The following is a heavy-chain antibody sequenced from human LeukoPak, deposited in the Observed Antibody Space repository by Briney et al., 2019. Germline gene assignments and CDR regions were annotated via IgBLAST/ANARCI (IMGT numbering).Heavy chain of an antibody. V-gene: IGHV3-33*01. D-gene: IGHD1-1*01. CDR1: GFTFSSYG. CDR3: ARGSWDDVGYYYYYYMDV. J-gene: IGHJ6*03. Sequence: GRSLRLSCAASGFTFSSYGMHWVRQAPGKGLEWVAVIWYDGSNKYYADSVKGRFTISRDNSKNTLYLQMNSLRAEDTAVYYCARGSWDDVGYYYYYYMDVWGKGSTVTVSS. CDR2: IWYDGSNK.